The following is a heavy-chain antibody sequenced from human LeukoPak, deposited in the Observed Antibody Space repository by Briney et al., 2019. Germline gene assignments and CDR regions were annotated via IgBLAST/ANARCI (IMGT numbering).Heavy chain of an antibody. CDR1: GFTFDDYA. V-gene: IGHV3-9*03. Sequence: GGSLRLSCAASGFTFDDYAMHWVRQAPGKGLEWVSGISWNSGSIGYADSVKGRFTISRDNAKNSLYLQMNSLRAEDMALYYCAKDGGAAADLYYYYYGMDVWGQGTTVTVSS. CDR3: AKDGGAAADLYYYYYGMDV. D-gene: IGHD6-13*01. J-gene: IGHJ6*02. CDR2: ISWNSGSI.